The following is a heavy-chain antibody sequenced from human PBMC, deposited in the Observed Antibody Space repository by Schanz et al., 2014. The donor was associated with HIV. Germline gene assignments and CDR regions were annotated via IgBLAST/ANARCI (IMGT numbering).Heavy chain of an antibody. CDR1: GFTFSDYP. Sequence: EVQLVESGGGLVKPGRSLRLSCTTSGFTFSDYPVSWLRQAPGKGLEWVGFIKSKAYGGTPEYAASVKGRFTISRDDSKSIAYLQMNSLKTEDTAVYYCTRLVVRWFGEARYAMDVWGQGTTVIVSS. V-gene: IGHV3-49*05. J-gene: IGHJ6*02. CDR2: IKSKAYGGTP. D-gene: IGHD3-10*01. CDR3: TRLVVRWFGEARYAMDV.